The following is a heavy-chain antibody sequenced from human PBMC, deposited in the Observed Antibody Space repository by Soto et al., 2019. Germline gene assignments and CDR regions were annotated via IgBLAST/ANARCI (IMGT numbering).Heavy chain of an antibody. D-gene: IGHD3-22*01. J-gene: IGHJ6*02. CDR2: IVVGSGNT. V-gene: IGHV1-58*01. CDR1: GFTFTNSA. CDR3: AATTYYDSSGFKSYYYYGMDV. Sequence: SVKVSCKASGFTFTNSAVQWVRQARGQRLEWIGWIVVGSGNTNYAQKFQERVTITRDMSTSTAYMELSSLRSEDTAVYYRAATTYYDSSGFKSYYYYGMDVWGQGTTVTVSS.